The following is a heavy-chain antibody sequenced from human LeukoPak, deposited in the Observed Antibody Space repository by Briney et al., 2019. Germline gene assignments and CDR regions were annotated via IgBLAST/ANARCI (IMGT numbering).Heavy chain of an antibody. J-gene: IGHJ2*01. D-gene: IGHD6-19*01. CDR2: MYSGGST. V-gene: IGHV3-66*01. Sequence: PGGSLRLSCVASGFTVSSKYMSWVRQAPGKGLEWVSVMYSGGSTYYADSVKGRFTISRDNAKNTLYLQTNSLRAEDTAVYYCARGVAGTWYFDLWGRGTLVTVSS. CDR3: ARGVAGTWYFDL. CDR1: GFTVSSKY.